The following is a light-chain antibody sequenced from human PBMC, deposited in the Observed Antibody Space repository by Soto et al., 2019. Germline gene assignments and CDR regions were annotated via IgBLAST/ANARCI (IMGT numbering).Light chain of an antibody. CDR1: SSDIGSYNF. Sequence: QSVLTQPPSASGSPGQSVTISCTGTSSDIGSYNFVSWYQQHPGKAPKVMLYEVRKRPSGVPDRFSGSKSGNPASLTVSGLQADDEADYYCTSYAGGNILVFGGGTKLTVL. V-gene: IGLV2-8*01. CDR2: EVR. CDR3: TSYAGGNILV. J-gene: IGLJ2*01.